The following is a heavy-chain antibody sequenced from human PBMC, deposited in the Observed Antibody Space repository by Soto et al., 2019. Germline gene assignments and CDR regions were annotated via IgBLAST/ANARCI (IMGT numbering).Heavy chain of an antibody. V-gene: IGHV4-59*01. J-gene: IGHJ4*02. CDR1: GGSMSEYF. CDR3: ARDGYDGSGSPYPAY. Sequence: SETLSLTCSVSGGSMSEYFWSWIRQSPGKGLEWIGYIYYLGSTDYNPSLKSRVTISVDTSKRQFSLRLTSVTAADTAVYYCARDGYDGSGSPYPAYWGPGTKGT. CDR2: IYYLGST. D-gene: IGHD3-10*01.